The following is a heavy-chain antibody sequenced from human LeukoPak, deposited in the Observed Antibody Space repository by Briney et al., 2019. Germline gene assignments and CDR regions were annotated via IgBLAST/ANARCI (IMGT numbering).Heavy chain of an antibody. V-gene: IGHV3-23*01. Sequence: PGGSLRLSCAASGFTFSSYAMSWVRQAPGKGLEWVSAISGSGGSTYYADSVKGRFTISRDNSKNTLYLQMNSLRAEDTAVYYCARSPADYDSSGYWGQGTLVTVSS. D-gene: IGHD3-22*01. CDR3: ARSPADYDSSGY. CDR1: GFTFSSYA. J-gene: IGHJ4*02. CDR2: ISGSGGST.